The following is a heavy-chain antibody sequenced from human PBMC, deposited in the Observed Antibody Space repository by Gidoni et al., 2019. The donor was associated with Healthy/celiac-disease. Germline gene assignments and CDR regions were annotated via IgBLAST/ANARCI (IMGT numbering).Heavy chain of an antibody. Sequence: EVQLVESGGGLVQPGGSLRLSCAASGFPLRAHYMDWVRQAPGKGLEWVGRTRNKTNSYTTEYAASVKGRFTISRDDSKNSLYLQMNSLKTEDTAVYYCAREAGFWATSFDYWGQGTLVTVSS. CDR2: TRNKTNSYTT. CDR1: GFPLRAHY. V-gene: IGHV3-72*01. CDR3: AREAGFWATSFDY. D-gene: IGHD3-16*01. J-gene: IGHJ4*02.